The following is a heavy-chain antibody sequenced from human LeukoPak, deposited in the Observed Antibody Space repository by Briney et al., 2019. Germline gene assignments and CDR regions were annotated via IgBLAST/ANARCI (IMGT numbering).Heavy chain of an antibody. CDR3: TTDYYDSSGYPL. Sequence: GGSLRLSCAASGFTFSNAWMSWVRQAPGKGLEWVGRIKSKTDGGTTDYAAPVKGRFTISRDDSKNTLYLQMNSLKTEDTAVYYCTTDYYDSSGYPLWGQGTLVTVSS. D-gene: IGHD3-22*01. J-gene: IGHJ4*02. V-gene: IGHV3-15*01. CDR2: IKSKTDGGTT. CDR1: GFTFSNAW.